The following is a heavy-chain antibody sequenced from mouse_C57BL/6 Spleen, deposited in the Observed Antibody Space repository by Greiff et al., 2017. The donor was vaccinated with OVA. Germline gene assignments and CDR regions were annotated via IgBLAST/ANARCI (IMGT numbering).Heavy chain of an antibody. CDR2: IRLKSDNYAT. Sequence: EVKLMESGGGLVQPGGSMKLSCVASGFTFSNYWMNWVRQSPEKGLEWVAQIRLKSDNYATHYAESVKGRFTISRDDSKSSVYLRMNNLRAEDTGIYYCTPTVVASYAMDYWGQGTSVTVSS. V-gene: IGHV6-3*01. CDR1: GFTFSNYW. D-gene: IGHD1-1*01. J-gene: IGHJ4*01. CDR3: TPTVVASYAMDY.